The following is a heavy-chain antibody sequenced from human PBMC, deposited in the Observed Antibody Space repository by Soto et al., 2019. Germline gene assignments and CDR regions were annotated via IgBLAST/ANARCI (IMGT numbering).Heavy chain of an antibody. CDR2: IIPIFGTA. V-gene: IGHV1-69*12. D-gene: IGHD5-18*01. CDR1: GGTFSSYA. Sequence: QVQLVQSGAEVKKTGSSVKVSCKASGGTFSSYAISCVRQAPGQGLEWMGGIIPIFGTANYAQKFQGRVTITADESTSTAYMELSSLRSEDTAVYYCAQRSGYSYGSIPIDYWGQGTLVTVSS. J-gene: IGHJ4*02. CDR3: AQRSGYSYGSIPIDY.